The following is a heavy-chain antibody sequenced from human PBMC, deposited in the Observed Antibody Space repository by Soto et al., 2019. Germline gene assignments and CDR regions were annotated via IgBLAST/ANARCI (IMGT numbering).Heavy chain of an antibody. J-gene: IGHJ6*02. CDR1: VYSFTSYW. CDR2: IDPSDSYT. D-gene: IGHD5-12*01. CDR3: AVPPRDGYPNYGMDV. Sequence: GESLKSSGKGSVYSFTSYWISWVRQMPGKGLEWMGRIDPSDSYTNYSPSFQGHVTISADKSISTAYLQWSSLKASDTAMYYCAVPPRDGYPNYGMDVWGQGTTVTVSS. V-gene: IGHV5-10-1*01.